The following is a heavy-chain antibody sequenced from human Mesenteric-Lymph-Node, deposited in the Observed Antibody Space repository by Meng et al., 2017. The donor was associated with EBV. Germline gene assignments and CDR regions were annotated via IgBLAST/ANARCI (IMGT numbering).Heavy chain of an antibody. CDR2: STHSGST. CDR1: GGACGGYY. V-gene: IGHV4-34*01. D-gene: IGHD1-26*01. Sequence: QGQVPRGGAGRVTPSAPRSLTCAVDGGACGGYYWRWTRQPPGKGLEWIGESTHSGSTNYNPSLKSRVTISVDTPKNQFFLKVKAVTAAETSVYYCARGAERGADLGYWGQGTLVTVSS. CDR3: ARGAERGADLGY. J-gene: IGHJ4*02.